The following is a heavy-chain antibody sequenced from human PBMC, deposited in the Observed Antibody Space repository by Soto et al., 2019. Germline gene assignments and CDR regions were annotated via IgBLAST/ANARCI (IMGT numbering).Heavy chain of an antibody. J-gene: IGHJ4*02. Sequence: PGGSLRLSCAVSGLPLSRNARSWVRQAPGKGLESVSAISGRGGSTYYAASVKGRFTISRDNSKNTLYLQMNSLRADDTAVYYCAKDLDITMIVVVIGFDYWGQGALVTVSS. D-gene: IGHD3-22*01. CDR3: AKDLDITMIVVVIGFDY. CDR2: ISGRGGST. V-gene: IGHV3-23*01. CDR1: GLPLSRNA.